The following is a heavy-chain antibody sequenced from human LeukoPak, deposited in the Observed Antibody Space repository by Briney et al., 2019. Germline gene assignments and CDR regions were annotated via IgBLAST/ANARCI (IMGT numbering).Heavy chain of an antibody. CDR1: GFTFSSYA. CDR3: AKSGRVFDTSGYYWFPN. J-gene: IGHJ4*02. CDR2: ISGRGANT. V-gene: IGHV3-23*01. Sequence: GGSLRLSCATSGFTFSSYAMSWVRLAPGKGLEWVSSISGRGANTHYADSVKGRFTISGDYSKNTLNLQMNSLRAEDTAVYYCAKSGRVFDTSGYYWFPNWGQGILVTVSS. D-gene: IGHD3-22*01.